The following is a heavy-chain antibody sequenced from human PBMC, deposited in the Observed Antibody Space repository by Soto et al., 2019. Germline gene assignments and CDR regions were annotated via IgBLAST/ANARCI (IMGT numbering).Heavy chain of an antibody. Sequence: SETLSLPCPVSGGSMSSYYWSWIRQPPGKGLEWIGYIYYSGSTNYNPSLKSRVTISVDTSKNQFSLKLSSATAADTAVYYCAREVGVGATAFDYWGQGTLVTV. CDR2: IYYSGST. CDR1: GGSMSSYY. V-gene: IGHV4-59*01. J-gene: IGHJ4*02. CDR3: AREVGVGATAFDY. D-gene: IGHD1-26*01.